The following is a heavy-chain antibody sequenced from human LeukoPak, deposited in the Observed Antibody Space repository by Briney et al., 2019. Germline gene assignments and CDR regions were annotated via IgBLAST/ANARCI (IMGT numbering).Heavy chain of an antibody. J-gene: IGHJ4*02. V-gene: IGHV3-48*01. CDR3: ARDVEGGYGDFDY. CDR1: GFTFSSYS. D-gene: IGHD5-18*01. Sequence: GGSLRLSCAASGFTFSSYSMNWVRQAPGKGLEWVSYISSSSSTIYYADSVKGRFTISRDNAKNSLYLQMNSLRAEDTAVYYCARDVEGGYGDFDYWGQGTLVTVSS. CDR2: ISSSSSTI.